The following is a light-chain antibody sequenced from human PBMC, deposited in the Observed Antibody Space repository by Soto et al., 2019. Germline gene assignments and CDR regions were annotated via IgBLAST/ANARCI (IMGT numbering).Light chain of an antibody. V-gene: IGLV2-14*01. CDR2: EVS. CDR1: SSDVGGYNY. J-gene: IGLJ1*01. Sequence: QSALTQPASVSGSPGQSITISCTGTSSDVGGYNYVSWYQQHPGKAPKLMIYEVSNRPSGVSNRFSGSKSGNTASLTISGLQAEEEADYYCSSYTSSAMVFGTGTKVTVL. CDR3: SSYTSSAMV.